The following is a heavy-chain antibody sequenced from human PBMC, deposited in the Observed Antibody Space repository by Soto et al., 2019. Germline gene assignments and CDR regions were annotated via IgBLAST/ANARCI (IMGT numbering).Heavy chain of an antibody. D-gene: IGHD3-16*01. CDR3: ASPRGGLPRKSAYYDYVWGSSTVRAFDI. CDR2: INHSGST. CDR1: GGSFSGYY. J-gene: IGHJ3*02. V-gene: IGHV4-34*01. Sequence: NPSETLSLTCAVYGGSFSGYYWSWIRQPPGKGLEWIGEINHSGSTNYNPSLKSRVTISVDTSKNQFSLKLSSVTAADTAVYYCASPRGGLPRKSAYYDYVWGSSTVRAFDIWGQGTMVTVSS.